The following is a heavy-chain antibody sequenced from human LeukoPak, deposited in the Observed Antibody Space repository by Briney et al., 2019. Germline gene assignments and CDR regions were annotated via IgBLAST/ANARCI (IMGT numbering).Heavy chain of an antibody. Sequence: NTGGSLRLSCAASGFTFSRNSMNWVRQAPGKGLEWVSSISTSSSYIYYADSVKGRFTISRDNSKNTLYMQMNSLRAGDTAVYYCAKDRLGAILYFDYWGQGTLVTVSS. CDR3: AKDRLGAILYFDY. V-gene: IGHV3-21*04. CDR2: ISTSSSYI. CDR1: GFTFSRNS. D-gene: IGHD1-26*01. J-gene: IGHJ4*02.